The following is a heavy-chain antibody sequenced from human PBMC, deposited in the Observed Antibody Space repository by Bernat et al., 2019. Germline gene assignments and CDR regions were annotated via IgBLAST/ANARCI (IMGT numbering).Heavy chain of an antibody. J-gene: IGHJ4*02. Sequence: QVQLVESGGGVVQPGRSLRLSCAASGFTFSSYGMHWVRQAPGKGLEWVAVIWYDGSNKYYADSVKGRFTISRDNSKNTLYLQMNSLRAEDTAVYDCAREAGLVKYYFDYWGQGTLVTVAA. V-gene: IGHV3-33*01. CDR3: AREAGLVKYYFDY. CDR1: GFTFSSYG. CDR2: IWYDGSNK. D-gene: IGHD6-19*01.